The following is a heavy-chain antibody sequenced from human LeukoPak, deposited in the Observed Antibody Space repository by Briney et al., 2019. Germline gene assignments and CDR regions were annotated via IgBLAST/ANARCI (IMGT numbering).Heavy chain of an antibody. J-gene: IGHJ6*03. CDR2: IYPGDSDT. Sequence: GASLQISCQGSGYSFTSYWIGWVRQMPGKGLEWMGIIYPGDSDTRYSPSFQGQVTISADKSISTAYLQWSSLKASDTAMYYCARGQRGYCSSTSCQRGGYYYYYYMDVWGKGTTVTVSS. CDR3: ARGQRGYCSSTSCQRGGYYYYYYMDV. CDR1: GYSFTSYW. V-gene: IGHV5-51*01. D-gene: IGHD2-2*01.